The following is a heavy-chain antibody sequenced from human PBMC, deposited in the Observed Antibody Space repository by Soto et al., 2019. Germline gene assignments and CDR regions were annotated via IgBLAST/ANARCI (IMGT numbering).Heavy chain of an antibody. Sequence: QVQLVQSGAEVKKPGSSVKVSCKASGGTFSSYAISWVRQAPGQGLEWMGGIIPIFGTANYAQKFQGRVTITADESTSTAYMELSSLRSEDTAVYYCARAYRHYYDSSGYHPDAFDIWGQGTMVTVSS. V-gene: IGHV1-69*01. J-gene: IGHJ3*02. D-gene: IGHD3-22*01. CDR1: GGTFSSYA. CDR3: ARAYRHYYDSSGYHPDAFDI. CDR2: IIPIFGTA.